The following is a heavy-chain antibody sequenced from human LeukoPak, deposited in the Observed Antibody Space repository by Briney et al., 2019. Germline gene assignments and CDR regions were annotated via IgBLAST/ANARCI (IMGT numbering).Heavy chain of an antibody. J-gene: IGHJ4*02. CDR2: IKQDGSEK. CDR1: GFIFSTHW. V-gene: IGHV3-7*01. CDR3: VRYRAGEYDF. D-gene: IGHD4-17*01. Sequence: GGSLRLSCAGSGFIFSTHWMIWVRQAPGKGLEWVANIKQDGSEKYYVDSVKGRFTISRDNTKSSMYLEMNSLRAEDTAVYYCVRYRAGEYDFWGQGTLVTVSS.